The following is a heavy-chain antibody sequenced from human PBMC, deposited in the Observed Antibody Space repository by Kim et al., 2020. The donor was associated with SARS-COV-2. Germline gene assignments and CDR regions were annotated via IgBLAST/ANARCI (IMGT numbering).Heavy chain of an antibody. CDR2: IFGSGSGT. D-gene: IGHD2-2*01. V-gene: IGHV3-23*05. CDR1: GFTFRNSA. J-gene: IGHJ2*01. CDR3: ATHLQVTSVTFYWSFAL. Sequence: GGSLRLSCAASGFTFRNSAMSWVRQAPGKGLEWVSGIFGSGSGTYYADSVKGRFTISRDNSKNILSLQMSNLRAEDTAVSYCATHLQVTSVTFYWSFALWGGGTLVAVSS.